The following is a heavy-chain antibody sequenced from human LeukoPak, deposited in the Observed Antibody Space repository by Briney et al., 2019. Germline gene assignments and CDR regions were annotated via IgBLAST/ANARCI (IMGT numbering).Heavy chain of an antibody. CDR1: GSTFSSYS. D-gene: IGHD4-17*01. Sequence: GGSLRLSCAASGSTFSSYSMNWVRQAPGKGLEWVSSIGSSGTYIFYTDSVKGRFTVSRDNAKNSLDLQMNSLTAEDTAVYYCAREADYGDYALSAFDIWGQGTMVTVSS. J-gene: IGHJ3*02. V-gene: IGHV3-21*01. CDR2: IGSSGTYI. CDR3: AREADYGDYALSAFDI.